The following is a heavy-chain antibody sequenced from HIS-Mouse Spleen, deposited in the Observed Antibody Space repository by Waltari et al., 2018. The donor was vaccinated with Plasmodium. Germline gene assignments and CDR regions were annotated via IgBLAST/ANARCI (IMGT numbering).Heavy chain of an antibody. CDR3: ASSWYWYFDL. Sequence: EVQLVESGGGLVQPGGSLRLSWAAAGFPFSSHWKSWVRQAPGKGLEWVANIKQDGSEKYYVDSVKGRFTISRDNAKNSLYLQMNSLRAEDTAVYYCASSWYWYFDLWGRGTLVTVSS. CDR2: IKQDGSEK. CDR1: GFPFSSHW. V-gene: IGHV3-7*01. D-gene: IGHD6-13*01. J-gene: IGHJ2*01.